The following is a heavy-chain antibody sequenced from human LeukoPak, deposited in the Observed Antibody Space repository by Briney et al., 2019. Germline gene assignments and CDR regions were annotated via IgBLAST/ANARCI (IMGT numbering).Heavy chain of an antibody. CDR2: VSGCDDST. D-gene: IGHD3-9*01. Sequence: HPGASLRLSCAASGFTFTNYAMYWVRQAPGEGLEWVSAVSGCDDSTYYADSVKGRFTISRDTSKNTLYLQMNSLRAEDTAVYYCAKWGDYDILTGYYDPDYWGQGTLVTVSS. V-gene: IGHV3-23*01. CDR1: GFTFTNYA. J-gene: IGHJ4*02. CDR3: AKWGDYDILTGYYDPDY.